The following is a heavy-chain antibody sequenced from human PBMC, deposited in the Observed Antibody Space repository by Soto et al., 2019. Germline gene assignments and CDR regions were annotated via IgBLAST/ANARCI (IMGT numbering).Heavy chain of an antibody. V-gene: IGHV1-69*01. CDR2: TIPLTETP. J-gene: IGHJ4*02. CDR3: AIGTRSSWSCDF. Sequence: QVQVVQSGAEVKKPGSSVKVSCKASGGTFSDYAISWVRQAPGQGLEWMGGTIPLTETPVYAQTVQGRLTISADEVTSVAYMELSTLRSDDTAVYYCAIGTRSSWSCDFWGQGTLVTVSS. CDR1: GGTFSDYA. D-gene: IGHD6-13*01.